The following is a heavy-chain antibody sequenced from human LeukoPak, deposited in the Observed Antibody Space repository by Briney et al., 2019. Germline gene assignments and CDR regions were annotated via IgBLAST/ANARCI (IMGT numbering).Heavy chain of an antibody. V-gene: IGHV3-11*01. CDR3: AREVGFGGSYFI. J-gene: IGHJ3*02. CDR1: GFTFSDYY. D-gene: IGHD1-26*01. CDR2: ISSGGRTV. Sequence: GGSLRLSCAASGFTFSDYYMSWIRQAPGKGLEWVSYISSGGRTVYYADSVKGRFTISRDNAKNSLYLQMNSLRAEDTAVYYCAREVGFGGSYFIWGQGTMVTVSS.